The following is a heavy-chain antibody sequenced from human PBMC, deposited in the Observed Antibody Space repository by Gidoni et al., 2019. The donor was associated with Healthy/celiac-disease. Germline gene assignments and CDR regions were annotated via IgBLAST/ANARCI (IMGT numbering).Heavy chain of an antibody. CDR2: IYSGGST. CDR1: GFTVSSNY. J-gene: IGHJ4*02. V-gene: IGHV3-53*01. Sequence: EVQLVESGGGLIQPGGSRRLACAASGFTVSSNYMSWVRQAPGKGLEWVSVIYSGGSTYYADSVKGRFTISRYNSKNPLYLQMNSLRAEDTAVYYCASSDGYNPNYWGQGTLVTVSS. CDR3: ASSDGYNPNY. D-gene: IGHD5-12*01.